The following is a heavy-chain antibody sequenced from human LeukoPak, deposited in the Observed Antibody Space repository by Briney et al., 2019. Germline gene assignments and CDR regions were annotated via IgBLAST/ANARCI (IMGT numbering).Heavy chain of an antibody. V-gene: IGHV3-30*02. CDR2: IRYDGSNK. CDR3: ARIPGYSGYDLRY. CDR1: GFTFSSYG. J-gene: IGHJ4*02. Sequence: GGSLRLSCAASGFTFSSYGMHWVRQAPGKGLELVAFIRYDGSNKYYADSVKGRFTISRDNSKNTLYLQMNSLRAEDTAVYYCARIPGYSGYDLRYWGQGTLVTVSS. D-gene: IGHD5-12*01.